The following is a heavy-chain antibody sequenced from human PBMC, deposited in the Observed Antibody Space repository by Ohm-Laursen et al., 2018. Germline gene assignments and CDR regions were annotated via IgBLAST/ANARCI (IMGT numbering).Heavy chain of an antibody. Sequence: GATVKISCKASGYTFSSYDIIWVRQASGQGPEWMGWMNPNSHNTGYARKFRGRVSMTSDSSISTAYMELYSLTSKDTATYYCARAVRYQLLSDPWGQGTLVTVSS. D-gene: IGHD4-23*01. V-gene: IGHV1-8*01. CDR1: GYTFSSYD. J-gene: IGHJ5*02. CDR2: MNPNSHNT. CDR3: ARAVRYQLLSDP.